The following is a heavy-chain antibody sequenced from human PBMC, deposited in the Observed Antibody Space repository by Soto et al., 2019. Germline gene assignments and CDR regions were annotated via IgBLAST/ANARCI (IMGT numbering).Heavy chain of an antibody. Sequence: GESLKISCAASGFTFSSYWMSWVRQAPGKGLEWVANIKQDGSEKYYVDSVKGRFTISRDNAKNSLYLQMNSLRAEDTAVYYCARRPSSSWYYFDYWGQGTLVTVSS. CDR1: GFTFSSYW. J-gene: IGHJ4*02. D-gene: IGHD6-13*01. V-gene: IGHV3-7*01. CDR2: IKQDGSEK. CDR3: ARRPSSSWYYFDY.